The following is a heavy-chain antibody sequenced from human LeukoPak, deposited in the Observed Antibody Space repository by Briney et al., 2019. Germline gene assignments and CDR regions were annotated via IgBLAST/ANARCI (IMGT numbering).Heavy chain of an antibody. J-gene: IGHJ4*02. D-gene: IGHD2-21*01. CDR1: GFTFSSYA. CDR3: AKDRLNSRGPFYFDY. V-gene: IGHV3-23*01. CDR2: ISGSGGST. Sequence: GGSLRLSCAASGFTFSSYAMSWVRQAPAKGLEWVSAISGSGGSTYYADSVKGRFTISRDNSKNTLYLQMNSLRAEDTAVYYCAKDRLNSRGPFYFDYWGQGTLVTVSS.